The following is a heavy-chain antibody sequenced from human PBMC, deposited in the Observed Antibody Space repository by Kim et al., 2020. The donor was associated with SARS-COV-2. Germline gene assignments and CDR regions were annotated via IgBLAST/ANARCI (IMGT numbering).Heavy chain of an antibody. V-gene: IGHV4-34*01. CDR3: ARGNSWYGYDYYGMDV. D-gene: IGHD6-13*01. Sequence: PSLKSQRTMSVDTTKNQFSLKLSSVTAADTAVDYCARGNSWYGYDYYGMDVWGQGTTVTVSS. J-gene: IGHJ6*02.